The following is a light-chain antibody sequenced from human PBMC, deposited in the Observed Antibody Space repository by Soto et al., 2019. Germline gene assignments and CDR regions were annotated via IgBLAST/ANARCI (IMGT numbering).Light chain of an antibody. J-gene: IGKJ1*01. Sequence: ETVMTQSPATLSVSPGERATLSCRASQSVNSNLAWYQQKLGQAPRVLIYGASNRATGIPDRFSGSGSGTEFILTISSLQSEDFAVYYCQEYNTWPWTFGQGTKVDI. CDR3: QEYNTWPWT. CDR1: QSVNSN. V-gene: IGKV3-15*01. CDR2: GAS.